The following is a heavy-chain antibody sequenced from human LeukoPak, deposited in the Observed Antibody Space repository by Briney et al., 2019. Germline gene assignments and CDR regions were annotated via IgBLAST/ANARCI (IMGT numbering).Heavy chain of an antibody. CDR3: ARQYDYGVGGLGY. D-gene: IGHD4-17*01. J-gene: IGHJ4*02. CDR2: IYYSGST. V-gene: IGHV4-30-4*01. CDR1: GGSISSGDYY. Sequence: PSQTLSLTCTVSGGSISSGDYYWSWIRQPPGKGLEWIGYIYYSGSTYYNPSLKSRVTISVDTSKNQFSLKLSSVTAADTAVYYCARQYDYGVGGLGYWGQGTLVTVSS.